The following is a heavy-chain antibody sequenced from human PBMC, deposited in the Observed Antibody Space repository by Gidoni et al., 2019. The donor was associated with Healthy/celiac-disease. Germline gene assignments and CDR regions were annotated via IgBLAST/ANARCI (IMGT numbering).Heavy chain of an antibody. CDR3: ARDQAWFDP. V-gene: IGHV4-59*01. Sequence: QVQLQESGPGLVKPSETLSLTCTVSGGSISNYYWSWIRQPPGKGLEWIGYIYYSGSTNYNPSLKSRVTISVDTSKNQFSLKLSSVTAADTAVYYCARDQAWFDPWGQGTLGTVSS. J-gene: IGHJ5*02. CDR1: GGSISNYY. CDR2: IYYSGST.